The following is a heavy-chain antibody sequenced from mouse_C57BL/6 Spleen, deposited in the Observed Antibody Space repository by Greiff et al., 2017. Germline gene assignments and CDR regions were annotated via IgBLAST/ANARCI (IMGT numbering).Heavy chain of an antibody. Sequence: VQLQQPGAELVKPGASVKMSCKASGYTFTSYWLTWVKQRPGQGLEWIGDIYPGSGSTNYNEKFKSKATLTVDTSSSTAYMQLSSLTSEDSAVYYCARCGYDGYYAWYFDVWGTGTTVTVSS. J-gene: IGHJ1*03. D-gene: IGHD2-3*01. CDR3: ARCGYDGYYAWYFDV. V-gene: IGHV1-55*01. CDR1: GYTFTSYW. CDR2: IYPGSGST.